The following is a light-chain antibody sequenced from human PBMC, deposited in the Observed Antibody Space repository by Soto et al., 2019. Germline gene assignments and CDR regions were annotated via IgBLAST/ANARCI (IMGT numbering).Light chain of an antibody. CDR1: QSVSNT. J-gene: IGKJ1*01. CDR3: QQYNDWPRT. CDR2: GAS. Sequence: IVLTQSPGTLSLSPWERATLSCRAGQSVSNTFLAWYQQKPGQAPRLLIYGASTRATGSPDRFSASGSATEFTLTISSLLSEDFAVYYCQQYNDWPRTFGQGTKVDIK. V-gene: IGKV3-15*01.